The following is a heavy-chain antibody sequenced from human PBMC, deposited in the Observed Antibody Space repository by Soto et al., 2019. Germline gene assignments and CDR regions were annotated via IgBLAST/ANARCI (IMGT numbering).Heavy chain of an antibody. Sequence: SCTASGFTFGDYAMSWFRQAPGKGLEWVGFIRSKAYGGTTEYAASVKGRFTISRDDSKSIAYLHMNSLKTEDTAVYYCTPRSIMITFGGVTPSPFDIWGQGTMVTVSS. J-gene: IGHJ3*02. V-gene: IGHV3-49*03. CDR3: TPRSIMITFGGVTPSPFDI. CDR1: GFTFGDYA. D-gene: IGHD3-16*01. CDR2: IRSKAYGGTT.